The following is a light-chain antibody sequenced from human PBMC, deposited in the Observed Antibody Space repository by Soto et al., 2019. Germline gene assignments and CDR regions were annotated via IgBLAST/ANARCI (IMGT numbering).Light chain of an antibody. CDR3: QQYHTYPLS. CDR1: QGIGSW. Sequence: DIQMTQSPSSLSASVGDRVSITCRASQGIGSWVAWYQQKPGQGPKSLIFAASSLESGVSSRFSASGSGTDFTLTIDSLHPEDSATYYCQQYHTYPLSFGGGTKVEIK. CDR2: AAS. V-gene: IGKV1D-16*01. J-gene: IGKJ4*01.